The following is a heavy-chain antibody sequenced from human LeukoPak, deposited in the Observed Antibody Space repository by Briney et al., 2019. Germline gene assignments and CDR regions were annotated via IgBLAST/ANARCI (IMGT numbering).Heavy chain of an antibody. CDR1: GFTFRSYW. Sequence: GGSLRLSCAASGFTFRSYWMRWVRQAPGKGLEWVANIKQDGSEKNYVDSVKGRFTISRDNAKNSLYLQMNSLRAEDTAVYYCASGLELCYWGQGTLVTVSS. D-gene: IGHD1-26*01. CDR2: IKQDGSEK. J-gene: IGHJ4*01. CDR3: ASGLELCY. V-gene: IGHV3-7*03.